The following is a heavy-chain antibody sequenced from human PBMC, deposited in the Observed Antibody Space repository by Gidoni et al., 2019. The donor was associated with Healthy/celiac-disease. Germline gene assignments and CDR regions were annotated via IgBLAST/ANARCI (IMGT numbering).Heavy chain of an antibody. CDR1: GFTFSGSA. D-gene: IGHD3-22*01. CDR2: IRSKANSYAT. V-gene: IGHV3-73*01. CDR3: TSPYYYDSSGYSDYFDY. Sequence: GGLVQPGGSLKLSCAASGFTFSGSAMHWVRQASGKGLEWVGRIRSKANSYATAYAASVKGRFTISRDDSKNTAYLQMNSLKTEDTAVYYCTSPYYYDSSGYSDYFDYWGQGTLVTVSS. J-gene: IGHJ4*02.